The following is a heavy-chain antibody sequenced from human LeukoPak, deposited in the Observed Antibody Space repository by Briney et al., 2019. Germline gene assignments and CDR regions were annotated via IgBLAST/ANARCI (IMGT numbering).Heavy chain of an antibody. D-gene: IGHD3-22*01. CDR3: AKDARPPYYYDSSGYGMDV. CDR2: ISWDGGST. CDR1: GFTFDDYT. J-gene: IGHJ6*02. Sequence: GSLRLSCAASGFTFDDYTMHWVRQAPGKGLEWVSLISWDGGSTYYADSVKGRFTISRDNSKNSLYLQMNSLRTEDPALYYCAKDARPPYYYDSSGYGMDVWGQGTTVTVSS. V-gene: IGHV3-43*01.